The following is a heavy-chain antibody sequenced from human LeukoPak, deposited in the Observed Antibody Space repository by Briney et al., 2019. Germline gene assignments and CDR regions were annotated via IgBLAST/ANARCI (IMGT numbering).Heavy chain of an antibody. CDR3: ARDPSPFYSGSYLGFDP. Sequence: GGSLRLSCAASGFTFSSHGMSWVRQAPGKGLEWVSVISGSGGSTYYADSVKGRFTISRDNSKHTLYLQMNSLRAEDTAVYYCARDPSPFYSGSYLGFDPWGQGTLVTVSS. D-gene: IGHD1-26*01. CDR2: ISGSGGST. V-gene: IGHV3-23*01. CDR1: GFTFSSHG. J-gene: IGHJ5*02.